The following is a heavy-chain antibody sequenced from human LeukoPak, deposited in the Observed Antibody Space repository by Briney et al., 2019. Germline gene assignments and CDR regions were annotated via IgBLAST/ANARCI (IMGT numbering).Heavy chain of an antibody. CDR1: GGSISSGDYH. J-gene: IGHJ2*01. V-gene: IGHV4-30-4*01. CDR2: IYYSGST. Sequence: NTSQTLSLTCTVSGGSISSGDYHWSWIRQPPGKGLEWIGYIYYSGSTYYNPSLKSRVTISVDTSKNQFSLKLSSVTAADTAVYYCARDIAGDLPDYWYFDLWGRGTLVTVSS. CDR3: ARDIAGDLPDYWYFDL. D-gene: IGHD7-27*01.